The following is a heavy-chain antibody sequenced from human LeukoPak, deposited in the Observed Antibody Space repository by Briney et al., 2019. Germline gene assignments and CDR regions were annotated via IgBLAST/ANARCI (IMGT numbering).Heavy chain of an antibody. CDR3: AKDREVTRYFDY. J-gene: IGHJ4*02. Sequence: PGGSLRLSCAASGFTFSSYAMSWVRQAPGKGLEWVSTFSGTDDTTYYADSVKGRFTISRDNSKNTLYLQMNSLRAEDTAVYYCAKDREVTRYFDYWGQGTLVTVSS. CDR1: GFTFSSYA. V-gene: IGHV3-23*01. CDR2: FSGTDDTT. D-gene: IGHD1-26*01.